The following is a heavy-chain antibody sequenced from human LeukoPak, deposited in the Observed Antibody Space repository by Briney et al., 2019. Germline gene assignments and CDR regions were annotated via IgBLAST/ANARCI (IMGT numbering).Heavy chain of an antibody. CDR1: GGSFSGYY. J-gene: IGHJ6*03. CDR3: ARGPIHYYYYYLDV. V-gene: IGHV4-34*01. D-gene: IGHD2-21*01. CDR2: INHSGST. Sequence: SETLSLTSAVYGGSFSGYYWSWIRQTPGKGLEGIGEINHSGSTNYNPSLKSRVTISVDTSKNQFSLKLSSVTAADTAVYYCARGPIHYYYYYLDVWGKGTTVTVSS.